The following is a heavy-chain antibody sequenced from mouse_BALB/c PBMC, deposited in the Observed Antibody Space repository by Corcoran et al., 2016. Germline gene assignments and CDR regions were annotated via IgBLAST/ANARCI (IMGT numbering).Heavy chain of an antibody. CDR2: INPSSGDT. CDR3: AREYGYSY. J-gene: IGHJ3*01. CDR1: GYTFTSYT. V-gene: IGHV1-4*02. Sequence: QVPLQQSADELARPVASVKMSCRASGYTFTSYTLHCVKQRPGQGLEWIGYINPSSGDTEYNQKFKDKTTLTDDKSSSTAYMQLSSLTSEDSAVYYCAREYGYSYCGQGTLVTVSA. D-gene: IGHD2-10*02.